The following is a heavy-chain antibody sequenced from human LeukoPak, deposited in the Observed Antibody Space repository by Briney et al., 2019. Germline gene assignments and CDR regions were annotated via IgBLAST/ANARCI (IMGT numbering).Heavy chain of an antibody. CDR1: GFTFSSYW. Sequence: HPGGSLRLSCAASGFTFSSYWMSWVRQAPGKGLEWVANIKQDGSEKYYVDSVKGRFIISRDNTKNSLYLQMSILRAEDTALYYCARVGKNGWDFDHWGQGTLVTVSS. CDR3: ARVGKNGWDFDH. V-gene: IGHV3-7*01. CDR2: IKQDGSEK. D-gene: IGHD6-19*01. J-gene: IGHJ4*02.